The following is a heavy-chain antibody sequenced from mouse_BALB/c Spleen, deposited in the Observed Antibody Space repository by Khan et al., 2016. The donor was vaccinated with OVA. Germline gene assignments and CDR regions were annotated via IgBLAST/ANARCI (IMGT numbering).Heavy chain of an antibody. CDR1: GYSITNYG. J-gene: IGHJ4*01. D-gene: IGHD2-10*01. V-gene: IGHV9-3-1*01. CDR2: INTYTGEP. CDR3: ARPPYFSFTLDY. Sequence: QIQLVQSGPELKKPGETVKISCKASGYSITNYGMNWVKQSPGKALKWMGWINTYTGEPTYADEFKGRFAFSLETSANTAYLQINILKNEDTATYFCARPPYFSFTLDYWGQGTSVTVSS.